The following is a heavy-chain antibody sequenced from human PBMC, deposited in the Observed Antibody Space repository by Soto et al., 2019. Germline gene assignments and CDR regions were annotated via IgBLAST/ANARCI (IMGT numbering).Heavy chain of an antibody. J-gene: IGHJ3*02. CDR3: ARSAPSNDAFDI. Sequence: QVQLVQSGAEVKKPGSSVKVSCKASGGTFSSYTISWVRQAPGQGLEWMGRIIPILGIANYAQKFQGRVTITADKSMSTAYMELSSLRSEDTAVYYCARSAPSNDAFDIWGQGTMVTVAS. CDR1: GGTFSSYT. CDR2: IIPILGIA. V-gene: IGHV1-69*02.